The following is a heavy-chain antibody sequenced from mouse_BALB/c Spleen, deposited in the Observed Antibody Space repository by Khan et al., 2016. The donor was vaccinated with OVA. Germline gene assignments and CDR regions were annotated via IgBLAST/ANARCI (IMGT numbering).Heavy chain of an antibody. CDR3: ARRGIYDGYSLYYAMDY. CDR1: GYSITSDYA. J-gene: IGHJ4*01. D-gene: IGHD2-3*01. V-gene: IGHV3-2*02. CDR2: INYSGST. Sequence: ESGPGLVKPSQSLSLTCTVTGYSITSDYAWNWIRQFPGNKLEWMGYINYSGSTSYNPSLKSRISITRDTSKNQFFLQLNSVTTEDTATYYCARRGIYDGYSLYYAMDYWGQGTSVTVSS.